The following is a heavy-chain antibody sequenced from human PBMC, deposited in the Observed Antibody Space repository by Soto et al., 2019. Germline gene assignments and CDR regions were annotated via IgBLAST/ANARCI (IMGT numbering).Heavy chain of an antibody. D-gene: IGHD1-1*01. CDR3: ARGRYGDY. J-gene: IGHJ4*02. V-gene: IGHV1-18*01. CDR2: ISAHNGNT. CDR1: GYAFTTYG. Sequence: QVHLVQSGAEVKKPGASVKVSCKGSGYAFTTYGITWVRQAPGQGLEWMGWISAHNGNTNYAQKLQGRVTVTRDTSSSTVYMELRRLRSDDTAVYYCARGRYGDYWGQGALVTVSS.